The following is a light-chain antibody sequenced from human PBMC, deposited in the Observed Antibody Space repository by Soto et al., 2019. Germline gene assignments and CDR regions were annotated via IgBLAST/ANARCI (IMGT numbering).Light chain of an antibody. CDR1: QSVSSN. Sequence: EIVLTQSPATLSLSPGERATLSCRASQSVSSNHLAWYQQKPGQAPRLLIYGASTRATGVPARFSGSGSGTDFTLTISSLQSGDFAVYYCQQYNNWPPITFGQGTRLEIK. CDR2: GAS. CDR3: QQYNNWPPIT. V-gene: IGKV3-15*01. J-gene: IGKJ5*01.